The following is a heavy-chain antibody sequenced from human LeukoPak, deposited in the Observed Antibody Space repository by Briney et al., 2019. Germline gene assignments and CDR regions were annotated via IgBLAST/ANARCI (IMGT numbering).Heavy chain of an antibody. Sequence: SETLSLTCSVSGGSVSNYYWSWIRQPPGKGLEWIGYVYYTGSTNYNPSLKSRVTMFEDKSKNQISLRLYSVTVADTAVYYCARHFAYSSSSYFDYWGQGSLVTVSS. J-gene: IGHJ4*02. V-gene: IGHV4-59*08. D-gene: IGHD6-6*01. CDR3: ARHFAYSSSSYFDY. CDR2: VYYTGST. CDR1: GGSVSNYY.